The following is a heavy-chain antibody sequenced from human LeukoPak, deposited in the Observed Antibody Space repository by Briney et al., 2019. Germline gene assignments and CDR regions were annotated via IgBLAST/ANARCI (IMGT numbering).Heavy chain of an antibody. CDR2: IYYSGST. D-gene: IGHD2-2*02. CDR1: GVSISSSSYY. J-gene: IGHJ4*02. CDR3: AREAVLLINCSSTSCYTGPFDY. Sequence: SETLSLTCTVSGVSISSSSYYWGWLRQPPGKGLEWIGSIYYSGSTYYNPSLKSRVTISVDTSKNQFSLKLSSVTAADTAVYYCAREAVLLINCSSTSCYTGPFDYWGQGTLGTVSA. V-gene: IGHV4-39*07.